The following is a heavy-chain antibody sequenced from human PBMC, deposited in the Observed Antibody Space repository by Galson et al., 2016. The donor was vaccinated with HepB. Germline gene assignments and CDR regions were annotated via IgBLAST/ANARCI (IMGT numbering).Heavy chain of an antibody. Sequence: SLRLSCAASGFTFDDYTMHWVRQAPGKGLEWVSLICWDGRSPYYADSVNGRFTISRDNSTNSLYLQMSSLRTEDTALYYCGKDWGSLWECSGKGMDVWGQGTAVTGSS. D-gene: IGHD3-10*02. V-gene: IGHV3-43*01. CDR2: ICWDGRSP. CDR3: GKDWGSLWECSGKGMDV. J-gene: IGHJ6*02. CDR1: GFTFDDYT.